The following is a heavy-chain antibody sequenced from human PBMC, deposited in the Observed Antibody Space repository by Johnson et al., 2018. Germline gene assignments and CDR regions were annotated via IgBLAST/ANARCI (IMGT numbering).Heavy chain of an antibody. D-gene: IGHD2-21*01. CDR3: ARGYSSLIDYYYYMDV. V-gene: IGHV4-59*01. J-gene: IGHJ6*03. CDR2: IYYSGST. CDR1: GGSISSYY. Sequence: QVQLQESGPELVKPSETLSLTCTVSGGSISSYYWSWIRQPPGKGLEWIVYIYYSGSTNYNPSLKSRVTISVDTSKNQFSLKLSSVTAADTAVYYCARGYSSLIDYYYYMDVWGKGTTVTVSS.